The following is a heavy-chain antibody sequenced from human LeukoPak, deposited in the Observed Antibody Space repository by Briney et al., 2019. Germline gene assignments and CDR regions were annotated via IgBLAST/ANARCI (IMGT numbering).Heavy chain of an antibody. CDR3: ARDTKYAFDN. J-gene: IGHJ4*02. V-gene: IGHV3-48*01. CDR1: GFTFSSYS. CDR2: IGISSDNT. Sequence: GGSLRLSCAASGFTFSSYSMNWVRQAPGKGLEWISYIGISSDNTKYADSVKGRFTISGDKAKNSLYLQMNSLRVEDTAVYYCARDTKYAFDNWGQGTLVTVSS. D-gene: IGHD2-2*01.